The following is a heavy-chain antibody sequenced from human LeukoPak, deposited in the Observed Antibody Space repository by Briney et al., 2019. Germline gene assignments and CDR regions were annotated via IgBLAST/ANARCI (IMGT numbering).Heavy chain of an antibody. CDR1: GGSISGTNW. Sequence: SETLSLTCGVSGGSISGTNWWSWVRHPPGQGVEWIGEISLAGPTNYNPSLNGRVTMSLDKSSNHLSLHLTSVTAAATATYFCSRESGPFCPFGYWGQGTLVIVSS. V-gene: IGHV4-4*02. J-gene: IGHJ4*02. CDR2: ISLAGPT. CDR3: SRESGPFCPFGY. D-gene: IGHD1-26*01.